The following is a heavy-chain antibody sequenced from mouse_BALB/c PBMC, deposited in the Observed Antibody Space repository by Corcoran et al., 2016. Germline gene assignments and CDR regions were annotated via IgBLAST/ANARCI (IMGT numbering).Heavy chain of an antibody. D-gene: IGHD2-1*01. CDR1: GYTFTSYV. CDR2: INPYNDGT. V-gene: IGHV1S136*01. Sequence: EVQRQQSGPELVTPGASVKMSCKASGYTFTSYVMHWVKQKPGQGLEWIGYINPYNDGTKYNEKFKGKATLTSDQSSSTAYMELSSLTSEDSAVYYCARGGGNSYYYAMDYWGQGTSVTVSS. J-gene: IGHJ4*01. CDR3: ARGGGNSYYYAMDY.